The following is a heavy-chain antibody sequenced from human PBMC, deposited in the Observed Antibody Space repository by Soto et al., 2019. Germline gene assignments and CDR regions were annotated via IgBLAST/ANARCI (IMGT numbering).Heavy chain of an antibody. CDR2: IYYSGST. CDR1: GGSISSSSYY. D-gene: IGHD3-10*01. Sequence: SETLSLTCTVSGGSISSSSYYWGWIRQPPGKGLEWIGSIYYSGSTYYNPSLKSRVTISVDTSKNQFSLKLRSLTAADTAVYYCARGELRPTCRGVIRHDAFDIWGQGTMVTVSS. J-gene: IGHJ3*02. V-gene: IGHV4-39*01. CDR3: ARGELRPTCRGVIRHDAFDI.